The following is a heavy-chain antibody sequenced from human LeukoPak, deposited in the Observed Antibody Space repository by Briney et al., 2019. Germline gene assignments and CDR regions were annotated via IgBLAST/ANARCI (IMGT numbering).Heavy chain of an antibody. D-gene: IGHD3-9*01. CDR3: ARSPDILTGEKFDY. J-gene: IGHJ4*02. V-gene: IGHV1-2*02. CDR2: MNPKSGGT. Sequence: GASVKVSCKASGYTFTGYCVHWVRQAPGQGLEWMGWMNPKSGGTNYAQKFEARVTMNRDTSISTAYMELSRLRFDDTAVYYCARSPDILTGEKFDYWGQGTLVTVSS. CDR1: GYTFTGYC.